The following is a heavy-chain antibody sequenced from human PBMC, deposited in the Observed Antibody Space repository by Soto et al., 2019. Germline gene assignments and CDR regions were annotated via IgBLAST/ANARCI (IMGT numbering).Heavy chain of an antibody. CDR3: GKGRVSHGGGGYYFDY. CDR1: GFTFSSYA. D-gene: IGHD3-10*01. V-gene: IGHV3-23*01. J-gene: IGHJ4*02. CDR2: ISGSGGST. Sequence: EVQLLESGGGLVQPGGSLRLSCAASGFTFSSYAMSWVRQAPGKGLEWVSAISGSGGSTYYADSVKGRFTISRDNSKNTLYLQMNSLGAEDTAVDYWGKGRVSHGGGGYYFDYWGQGTLVTVSS.